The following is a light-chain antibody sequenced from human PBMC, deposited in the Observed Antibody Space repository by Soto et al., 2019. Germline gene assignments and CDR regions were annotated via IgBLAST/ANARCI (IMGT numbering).Light chain of an antibody. CDR2: DVS. V-gene: IGLV2-14*01. CDR1: SSDVGGYNY. J-gene: IGLJ2*01. CDR3: SSYTSSSTLV. Sequence: QPVLTQPASVSGSHGHSISISCTGTSSDVGGYNYVSWYQQHPGKAPKLMIYDVSNRPSGVSNRFSGSKSGNTASLTISGLQAEDEADYYCSSYTSSSTLVFGGGTKVTV.